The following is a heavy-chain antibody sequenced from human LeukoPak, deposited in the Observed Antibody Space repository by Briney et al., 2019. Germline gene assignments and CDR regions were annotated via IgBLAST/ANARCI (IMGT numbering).Heavy chain of an antibody. CDR1: GYTFTSYY. CDR3: ARDWRYYDSSGYSFDY. V-gene: IGHV1-46*01. J-gene: IGHJ4*02. CDR2: INPSGGST. D-gene: IGHD3-22*01. Sequence: ASVKVSCKASGYTFTSYYMHWVRQAPGQGLEWMGRINPSGGSTSYAQKFQGRVTMTRDTSTSTVYMELSSLRSEDTAVYYCARDWRYYDSSGYSFDYWGQGTLVTVSS.